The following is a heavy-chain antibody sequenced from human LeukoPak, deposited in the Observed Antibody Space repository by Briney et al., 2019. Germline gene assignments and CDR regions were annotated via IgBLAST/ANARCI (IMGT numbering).Heavy chain of an antibody. D-gene: IGHD3-10*01. CDR2: IYPGDSDT. Sequence: GESLKISCKGSGYSFTSYWIGWVRQMPGKGLEWMGIIYPGDSDTRYSPSFQGQVTISADKSISTAYLQWSSLRASDTAMYYCARRGIWFGESHYYFDYWGQGTLVTVSS. CDR1: GYSFTSYW. J-gene: IGHJ4*02. CDR3: ARRGIWFGESHYYFDY. V-gene: IGHV5-51*01.